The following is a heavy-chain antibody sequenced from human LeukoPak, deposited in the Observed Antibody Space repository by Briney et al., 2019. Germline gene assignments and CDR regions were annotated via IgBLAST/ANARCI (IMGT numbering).Heavy chain of an antibody. CDR3: ARADYYDSRGYYSILEYYFDY. J-gene: IGHJ4*02. CDR1: GFTFSSYE. D-gene: IGHD3-22*01. Sequence: PGGSLRLSCVASGFTFSSYEMNWVRQAPGKGLEWVANIKQDGSEKYYVDSVKGRFTISRDNAKYSLYLQMNSLRAEDTAVYYCARADYYDSRGYYSILEYYFDYWGQGTLVTVSS. CDR2: IKQDGSEK. V-gene: IGHV3-7*01.